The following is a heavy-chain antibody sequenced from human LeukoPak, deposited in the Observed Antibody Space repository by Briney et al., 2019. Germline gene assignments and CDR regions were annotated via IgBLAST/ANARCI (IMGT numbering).Heavy chain of an antibody. CDR3: AREGSGWLALNY. CDR2: IYTSGST. CDR1: GGSISTYY. V-gene: IGHV4-4*07. D-gene: IGHD6-19*01. J-gene: IGHJ4*02. Sequence: PSETLSLTCTVSGGSISTYYWSWIRQPARKGLEWIGHIYTSGSTNYNPSLKSRVTMSIDTSKNQFSLKLSSVTAADTAVYYCAREGSGWLALNYWGQGTLVTVSS.